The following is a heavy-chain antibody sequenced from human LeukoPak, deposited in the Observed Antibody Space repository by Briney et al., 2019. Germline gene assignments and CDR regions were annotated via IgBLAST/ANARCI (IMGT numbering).Heavy chain of an antibody. D-gene: IGHD3-16*01. CDR2: IYYSGST. V-gene: IGHV4-59*01. Sequence: SETLSLTCTVSGGSISSYYWSWIRQPPGKGLEWIGYIYYSGSTNYNPSLKSRVTISVDTSKNQFSLKLSSVTAADTAVYYCARRQGGWFDPWGQGTLVTVSS. CDR1: GGSISSYY. J-gene: IGHJ5*02. CDR3: ARRQGGWFDP.